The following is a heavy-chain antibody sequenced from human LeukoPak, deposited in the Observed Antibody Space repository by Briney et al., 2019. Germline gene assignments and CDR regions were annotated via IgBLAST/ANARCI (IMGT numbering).Heavy chain of an antibody. D-gene: IGHD5-18*01. Sequence: GGSLRLSCAASGFTFSSYSMNWVRQAPGKGLEWVGRIKSKTDGGTTDYAAPVKGRFTISRDDSKDTLYLQMNSLKTEDTAVYYCTGRGYSYGYMVYFDYWGQGTLVTVSS. CDR1: GFTFSSYS. V-gene: IGHV3-15*07. J-gene: IGHJ4*02. CDR2: IKSKTDGGTT. CDR3: TGRGYSYGYMVYFDY.